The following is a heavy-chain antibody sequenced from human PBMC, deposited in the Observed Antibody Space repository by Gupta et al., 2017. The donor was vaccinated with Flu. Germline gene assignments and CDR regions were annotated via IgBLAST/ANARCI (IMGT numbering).Heavy chain of an antibody. CDR3: VRETSGTSWVDP. Sequence: WIRQPPGKGLEWIGSVYYNGNTYYRPSLRSQFTISIDTSKNQFSLKSTSVTAADTAVYYCVRETSGTSWVDPWGQGIVVTVSS. V-gene: IGHV4-39*01. J-gene: IGHJ5*02. D-gene: IGHD6-13*01. CDR2: VYYNGNT.